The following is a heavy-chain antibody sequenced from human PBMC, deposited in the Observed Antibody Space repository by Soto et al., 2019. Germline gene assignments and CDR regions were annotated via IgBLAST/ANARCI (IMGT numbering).Heavy chain of an antibody. CDR2: IIPIVGTG. J-gene: IGHJ6*02. CDR3: ARDLRAAGRPGMDV. CDR1: GGSFSSYA. Sequence: GASVKVSCKASGGSFSSYAISWVRQAPGQGLEWMGGIIPIVGTGNYAQNFQGRVTITADESTSTAYMELSSLRSEDTAMYYCARDLRAAGRPGMDVWGQGPTVTVSS. D-gene: IGHD6-13*01. V-gene: IGHV1-69*13.